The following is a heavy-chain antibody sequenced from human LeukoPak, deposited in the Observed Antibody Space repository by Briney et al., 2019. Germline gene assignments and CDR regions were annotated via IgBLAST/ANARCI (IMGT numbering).Heavy chain of an antibody. D-gene: IGHD2-2*01. Sequence: TSSETLSLTCTVSGGSISSGDYYWRWLRQPPGKGLEWIGYIYYSGSTYYNPSLKSRVTISVDTSKNQFSLKLSSVTAADTAVYYCARGCSSTSCPRYYYYGMDVWGQGTTVTVSS. CDR1: GGSISSGDYY. CDR2: IYYSGST. CDR3: ARGCSSTSCPRYYYYGMDV. V-gene: IGHV4-30-4*01. J-gene: IGHJ6*02.